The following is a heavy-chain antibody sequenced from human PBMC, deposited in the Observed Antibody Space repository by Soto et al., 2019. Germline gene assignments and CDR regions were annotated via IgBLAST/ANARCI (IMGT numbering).Heavy chain of an antibody. CDR3: AGHPSGSTRPYFDY. Sequence: PSETLSLTCTVSGGSISSSSYYWGWIRQPPGKGLEWIGSIYYSGSTYYNPSLKSRVTISVDTSKNQFSLKLSSVTAADTAVYYCAGHPSGSTRPYFDYWGQGTLVTVSS. CDR2: IYYSGST. D-gene: IGHD3-10*01. CDR1: GGSISSSSYY. V-gene: IGHV4-39*01. J-gene: IGHJ4*02.